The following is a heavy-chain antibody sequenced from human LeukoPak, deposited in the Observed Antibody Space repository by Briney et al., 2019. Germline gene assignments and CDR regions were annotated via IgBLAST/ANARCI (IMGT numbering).Heavy chain of an antibody. Sequence: PGGSLRLSCAASGFTFNSYGMHRVRQAPGKGLEWVAVISYDGSNKYYADSVKGRFTISRDNYKNTLHLQMNSLRAEDTAVYYCAKEVGYCSGTSCYAPLYWGQGTLVTVSS. CDR1: GFTFNSYG. CDR2: ISYDGSNK. V-gene: IGHV3-30*18. CDR3: AKEVGYCSGTSCYAPLY. D-gene: IGHD2-2*01. J-gene: IGHJ4*02.